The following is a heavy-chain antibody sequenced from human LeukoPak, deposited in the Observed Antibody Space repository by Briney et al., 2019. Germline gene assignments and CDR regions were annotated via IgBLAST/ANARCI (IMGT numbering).Heavy chain of an antibody. J-gene: IGHJ5*02. Sequence: GASVKVSCKVSGYTLTELSMHWVRQAPGKGLEWMGGFDPEDGETIYAQKFQGRVTMTEDTSTDTAYMELSSLRSEGTAVYYCATPPHLSTGNWFDPWGQGTLVTVSS. CDR2: FDPEDGET. CDR1: GYTLTELS. V-gene: IGHV1-24*01. CDR3: ATPPHLSTGNWFDP. D-gene: IGHD4-17*01.